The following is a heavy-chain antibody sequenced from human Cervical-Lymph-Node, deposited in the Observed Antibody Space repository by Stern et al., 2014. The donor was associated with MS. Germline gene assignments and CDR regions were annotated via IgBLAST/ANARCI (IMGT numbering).Heavy chain of an antibody. Sequence: VQLVPSGAEVKQPGASVKVSCKASGYTFIDYYIHWVRQAPGQGLELMGRINPHRGGTNYTQKFQGRVTMTRDTSISTAYMELSRLRSDDTAMYFCARFLHESSTHAFDFWGQGTMVTVSS. D-gene: IGHD6-13*01. V-gene: IGHV1-2*06. CDR2: INPHRGGT. CDR3: ARFLHESSTHAFDF. CDR1: GYTFIDYY. J-gene: IGHJ3*01.